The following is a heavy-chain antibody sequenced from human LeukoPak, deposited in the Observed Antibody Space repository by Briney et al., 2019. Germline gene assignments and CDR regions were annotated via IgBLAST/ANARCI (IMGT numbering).Heavy chain of an antibody. V-gene: IGHV1-2*02. CDR1: GYTFTDYY. Sequence: ASVTVSCKASGYTFTDYYIYWVRQAPGQGLEWMGWINPNGGGTKYAAKFQGRVTMTKDTSINTAYMELSGLRSDDTAVYYCARTRGMQIFDYWGQGTLVTVSS. D-gene: IGHD3-16*01. CDR2: INPNGGGT. CDR3: ARTRGMQIFDY. J-gene: IGHJ4*02.